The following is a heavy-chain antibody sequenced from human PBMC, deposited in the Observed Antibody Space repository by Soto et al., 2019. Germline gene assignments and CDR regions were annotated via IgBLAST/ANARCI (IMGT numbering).Heavy chain of an antibody. J-gene: IGHJ4*02. Sequence: MQLLQSGAAVKKPGASVKISCKASGYNFNNYEINWVRQAPAQGLEWMGWMKGYSGNPLYAQNFQGRLTLTRDTSTNTAYLELTSLGYEDTAIYFCARGSGESYYGLDYWGQGTLVTVSS. V-gene: IGHV1-8*01. CDR2: MKGYSGNP. CDR1: GYNFNNYE. CDR3: ARGSGESYYGLDY. D-gene: IGHD2-21*01.